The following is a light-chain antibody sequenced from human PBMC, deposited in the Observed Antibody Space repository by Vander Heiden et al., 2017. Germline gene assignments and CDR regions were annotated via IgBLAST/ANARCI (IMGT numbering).Light chain of an antibody. V-gene: IGLV1-40*01. CDR2: GNS. CDR3: QSYDSSLSGSVV. CDR1: SSNIGAGYD. Sequence: QSVLTQPPSVSGAPGPRLTVSCPGSSSNIGAGYDVHWYQQLPGTAPKLLIYGNSNRPSGVPDRFSGSKSGTSASLAITGLQAEDEADYYCQSYDSSLSGSVVFGGGTKLTVL. J-gene: IGLJ2*01.